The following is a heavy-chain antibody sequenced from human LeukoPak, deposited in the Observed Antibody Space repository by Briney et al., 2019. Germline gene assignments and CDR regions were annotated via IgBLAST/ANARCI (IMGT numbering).Heavy chain of an antibody. V-gene: IGHV1-2*02. CDR3: ARIDSIAAAGTVGGYYYYYMDV. J-gene: IGHJ6*03. D-gene: IGHD6-13*01. Sequence: ASVKVSCKASGDTFTGYYMHWVRQAPGEGLEYMGWINPKSGGTKYAQKFQGRVTMTRDTSISTAYMELSRLRSDDTAVYYCARIDSIAAAGTVGGYYYYYMDVWGKGTTVTISS. CDR2: INPKSGGT. CDR1: GDTFTGYY.